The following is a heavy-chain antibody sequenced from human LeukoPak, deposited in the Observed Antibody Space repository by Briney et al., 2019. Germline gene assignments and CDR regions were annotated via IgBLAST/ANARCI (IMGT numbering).Heavy chain of an antibody. CDR1: GGSFSGYY. Sequence: PSETLSLTCAVYGGSFSGYYWSWIRQPPGKGLEWIGEINHSGSTNYNPSLKSRVTISLDTSKNQLSLKLSSVPAADTAVYYCARGYCSSTSCLYYFDYWGQGTLVTVSS. CDR3: ARGYCSSTSCLYYFDY. CDR2: INHSGST. D-gene: IGHD2-2*01. J-gene: IGHJ4*02. V-gene: IGHV4-34*01.